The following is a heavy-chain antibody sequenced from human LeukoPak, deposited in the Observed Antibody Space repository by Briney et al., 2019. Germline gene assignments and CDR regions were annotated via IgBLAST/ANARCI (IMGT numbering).Heavy chain of an antibody. D-gene: IGHD3-22*01. CDR2: INPNSGGT. J-gene: IGHJ4*02. V-gene: IGHV1-2*04. CDR1: GYTFTGYY. CDR3: ARFGSYYYDSSGSYYFDY. Sequence: ASVKVSCKASGYTFTGYYMHWVRQAPGQGLEWMGWINPNSGGTNYAQKFQGWVTMTRDTPISTAYMELSRLRSDDTAVYYCARFGSYYYDSSGSYYFDYWGQGTLVTASS.